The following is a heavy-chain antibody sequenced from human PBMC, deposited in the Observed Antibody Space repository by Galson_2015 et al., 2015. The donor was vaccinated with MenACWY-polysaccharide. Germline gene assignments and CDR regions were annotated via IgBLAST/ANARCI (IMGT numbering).Heavy chain of an antibody. Sequence: SVKVSCKASGYTFTSYDINWVRQAPGQGLEWMGWINPNSGGTNYAQKFQGRVTMTRDTSISTAYMELSRLRSDDTAVYYCARGRITIFGVVKVPFDYWGQGTLVTVSS. CDR1: GYTFTSYD. V-gene: IGHV1-2*02. CDR2: INPNSGGT. CDR3: ARGRITIFGVVKVPFDY. J-gene: IGHJ4*02. D-gene: IGHD3-3*01.